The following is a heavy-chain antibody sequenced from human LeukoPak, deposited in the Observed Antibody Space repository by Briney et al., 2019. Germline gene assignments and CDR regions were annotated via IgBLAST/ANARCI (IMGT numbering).Heavy chain of an antibody. CDR2: IYYSGST. D-gene: IGHD3-9*01. CDR3: ARQPGYYDILTGPEMTDY. V-gene: IGHV4-4*02. Sequence: PSGTLSLTCAVSGGSISSSNWWSWVRQPPGKGLEWIGSIYYSGSTYYNPSLKSRVTISVDTSKNQFSLKLSSVTAADTAVYYCARQPGYYDILTGPEMTDYWGQGTLVTVSS. CDR1: GGSISSSNW. J-gene: IGHJ4*02.